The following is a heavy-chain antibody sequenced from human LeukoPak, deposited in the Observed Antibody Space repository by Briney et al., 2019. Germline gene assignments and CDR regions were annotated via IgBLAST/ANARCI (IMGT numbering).Heavy chain of an antibody. CDR1: GFTFSNYS. CDR3: AKMDSSGYSDC. CDR2: ISSSSSYI. J-gene: IGHJ4*02. Sequence: GGSLRLSCAASGFTFSNYSMNWVRQTPGKGLEWVSSISSSSSYIYYADSVKGRFTISRDNANNSLYLQMNSLRAEDTATYYCAKMDSSGYSDCWGQGTLVTVSS. D-gene: IGHD3-22*01. V-gene: IGHV3-21*01.